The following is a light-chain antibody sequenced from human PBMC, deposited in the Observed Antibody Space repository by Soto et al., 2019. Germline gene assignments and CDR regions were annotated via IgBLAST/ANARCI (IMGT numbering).Light chain of an antibody. Sequence: IQMTQSPTTLSSSVGDRVTITCRASQSISSWLAWYKQKPGKAPKLLIYDASSLQSGVPSRVRGSGSGTEFTLTISSLKPDDFETYYCQQYNSYLRTFGQGTKVDIK. CDR3: QQYNSYLRT. J-gene: IGKJ1*01. CDR1: QSISSW. CDR2: DAS. V-gene: IGKV1-5*01.